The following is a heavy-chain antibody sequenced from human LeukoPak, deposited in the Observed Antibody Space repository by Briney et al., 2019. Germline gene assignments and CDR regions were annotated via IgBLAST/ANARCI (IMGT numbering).Heavy chain of an antibody. CDR3: AKGPLRGTAAAIGY. D-gene: IGHD2-2*01. Sequence: GGSLRLSCAASGFTFNNYGMHWVRQVPGKGLEWVAVISYDGRNKHYPDSVKGRFTISRDISTDTLWLQMDSLRTEDTAVYYCAKGPLRGTAAAIGYWGQGTLVTVSS. CDR1: GFTFNNYG. V-gene: IGHV3-30*18. CDR2: ISYDGRNK. J-gene: IGHJ4*02.